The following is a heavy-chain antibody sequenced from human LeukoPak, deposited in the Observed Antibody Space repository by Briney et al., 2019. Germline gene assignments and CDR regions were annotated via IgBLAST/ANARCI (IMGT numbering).Heavy chain of an antibody. CDR3: ARSGDDAFDY. J-gene: IGHJ4*02. V-gene: IGHV4-59*01. CDR1: GGSISSYY. CDR2: IYYSGST. D-gene: IGHD1-1*01. Sequence: SETLSLTCTVSGGSISSYYWSWIRQPPGKGLEWIGYIYYSGSTNYNPSLKSRVTISVDTSKNQLSLKLSSVTAADTAVYYCARSGDDAFDYWGQGTLVTVSS.